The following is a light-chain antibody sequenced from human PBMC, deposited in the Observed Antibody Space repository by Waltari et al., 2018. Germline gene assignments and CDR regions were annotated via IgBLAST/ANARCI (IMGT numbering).Light chain of an antibody. Sequence: PGERATLSCRASQSVNSSLAWYQQKPGQAPRLLIYGASTRATGIPARLSGSGSGTDFSLTISSLQSEDFAVYYCQQYNNWPPEDTFGQGTKLEIK. V-gene: IGKV3-15*01. CDR3: QQYNNWPPEDT. J-gene: IGKJ2*01. CDR2: GAS. CDR1: QSVNSS.